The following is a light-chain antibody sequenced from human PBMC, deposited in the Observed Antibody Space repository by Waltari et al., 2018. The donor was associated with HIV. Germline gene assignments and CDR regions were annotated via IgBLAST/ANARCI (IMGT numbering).Light chain of an antibody. CDR1: SSHVGSYNL. V-gene: IGLV2-23*02. Sequence: QSSLTQPASVSGSPGQSITISCTGTSSHVGSYNLFSWYQQHPGKAPKLIIYEVTKRPSGVSNRFSGSKSANTASLTISGLQAEDESDYYCCSYAGSSTVFGGGTKLTVL. CDR3: CSYAGSSTV. J-gene: IGLJ2*01. CDR2: EVT.